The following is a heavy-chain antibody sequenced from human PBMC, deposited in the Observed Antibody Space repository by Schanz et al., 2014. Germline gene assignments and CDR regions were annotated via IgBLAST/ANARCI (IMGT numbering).Heavy chain of an antibody. CDR1: GGSISSSNW. Sequence: QVQLQESGPGLVKPSGTLSLTCAVSGGSISSSNWWSWVRQPPGKGLEWIGEIYHSGSTNYNPSLSFLFPPSFHSSDPPFSLPVFSFSFTPSSFYYCARENNGYGMEVWGQGTTVTVSS. CDR3: ARENNGYGMEV. V-gene: IGHV4-4*02. D-gene: IGHD1-20*01. J-gene: IGHJ6*02. CDR2: IYHSGST.